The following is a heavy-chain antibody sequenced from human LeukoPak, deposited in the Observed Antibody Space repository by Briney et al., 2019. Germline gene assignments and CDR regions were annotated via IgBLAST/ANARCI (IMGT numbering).Heavy chain of an antibody. V-gene: IGHV3-23*01. CDR3: ARVPTDFWSGYFYYYYYMDV. J-gene: IGHJ6*03. CDR1: GFTFRSYG. D-gene: IGHD3-3*01. Sequence: GGTLRLSCAASGFTFRSYGMTWVRQAPGKGLGWVSAISGSGGSTYYADSVKGRFTISRDNAKNSLYLQMNSLRAEDTAVYYCARVPTDFWSGYFYYYYYMDVWGKGTTVTVSS. CDR2: ISGSGGST.